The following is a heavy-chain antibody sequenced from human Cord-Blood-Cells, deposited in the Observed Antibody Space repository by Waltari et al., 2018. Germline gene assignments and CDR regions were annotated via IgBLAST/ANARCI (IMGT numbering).Heavy chain of an antibody. CDR2: IKSKTDGGTT. CDR3: TTDFSYYDYVWGSYRYY. CDR1: GLTCRTAW. Sequence: EVQLVESGGGLVKPGGSLRLACAASGLTCRTAWMSWVRPAPGNGQEWVGRIKSKTDGGTTDYAAPVKGRFTISRDDSKNTLYLQMNSLKTEDTAVYYCTTDFSYYDYVWGSYRYYWGQGTLVTVSS. J-gene: IGHJ4*02. D-gene: IGHD3-16*02. V-gene: IGHV3-15*01.